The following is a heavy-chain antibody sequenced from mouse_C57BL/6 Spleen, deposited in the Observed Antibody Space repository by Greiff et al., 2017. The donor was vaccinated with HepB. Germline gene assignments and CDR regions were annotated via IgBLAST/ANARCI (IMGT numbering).Heavy chain of an antibody. CDR2: IHPSDSDT. Sequence: VQLQQPGAELVKPGASVKVSCKASGYTFTSYWMHWVKQRPGQGLEWIGRIHPSDSDTNYNQKFKGKATLTVDKSSSTAYMQLSSLTSEDSAVYYCAIGGIYDDYDGGGWYFDVWGTGTTVTVSS. CDR1: GYTFTSYW. V-gene: IGHV1-74*01. CDR3: AIGGIYDDYDGGGWYFDV. D-gene: IGHD2-4*01. J-gene: IGHJ1*03.